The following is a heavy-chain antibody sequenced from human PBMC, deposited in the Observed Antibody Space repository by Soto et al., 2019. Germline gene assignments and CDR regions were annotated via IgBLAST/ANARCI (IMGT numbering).Heavy chain of an antibody. CDR3: ARGSFFHVAY. CDR2: VSPDGNTE. Sequence: QVQLVESGGGGVQPGRSLRLSCAASGFTFSTYVMHWVRQAPGKGLEWVALVSPDGNTEYYADSLEGRFTISRDNSKNTLPLQMDTLRPEDTAVYYCARGSFFHVAYLGQGTLVTVSS. V-gene: IGHV3-30-3*01. CDR1: GFTFSTYV. J-gene: IGHJ4*02.